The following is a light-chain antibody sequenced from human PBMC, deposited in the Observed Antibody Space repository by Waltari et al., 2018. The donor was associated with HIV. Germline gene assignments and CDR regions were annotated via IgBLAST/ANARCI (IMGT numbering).Light chain of an antibody. V-gene: IGKV1-6*02. J-gene: IGKJ3*01. CDR3: LQDGSFPLT. CDR2: AAS. CDR1: QVIGND. Sequence: ALQMTQSPSSLSSSVGSRVTITCRASQVIGNDLGWYQQKPGQAPKALIYAASSLQTGIPSRFSGSRSGTDFTLTISSLQTEDSATYYCLQDGSFPLTFGPGTKVDV.